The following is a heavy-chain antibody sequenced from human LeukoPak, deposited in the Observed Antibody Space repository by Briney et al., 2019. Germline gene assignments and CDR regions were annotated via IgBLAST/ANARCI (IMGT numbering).Heavy chain of an antibody. CDR1: GFTFSSYE. V-gene: IGHV3-48*03. J-gene: IGHJ4*02. CDR2: ISSSGSTI. D-gene: IGHD2-15*01. CDR3: ARAPLLGYFDY. Sequence: GGSLRLSCAASGFTFSSYEMNWVRQAPGKGLEWVSYISSSGSTIYYADSVKGRFTISRDNAKNSLYLQMNGLRAEDTAVYYCARAPLLGYFDYWGQGTLVTVSS.